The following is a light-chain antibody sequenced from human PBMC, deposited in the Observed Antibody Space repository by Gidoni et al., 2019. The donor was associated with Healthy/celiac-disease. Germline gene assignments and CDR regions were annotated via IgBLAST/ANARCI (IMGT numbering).Light chain of an antibody. CDR3: QQYNNWPPYT. V-gene: IGKV3-15*01. CDR2: GAS. J-gene: IGKJ2*01. CDR1: QSVSSN. Sequence: EIVMTHPPATLSVSPGERATLSCRASQSVSSNLAWYQQKPGQAPRLLIYGASTRATGIPAMFSGSGSGTEFTLTISSLQSEDFAVYYCQQYNNWPPYTFGQGTKLEIK.